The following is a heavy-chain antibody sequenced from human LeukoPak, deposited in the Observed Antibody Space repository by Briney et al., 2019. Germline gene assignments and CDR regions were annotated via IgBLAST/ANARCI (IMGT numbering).Heavy chain of an antibody. J-gene: IGHJ4*02. CDR2: ISHSGST. D-gene: IGHD6-13*01. V-gene: IGHV4-59*02. Sequence: SETLSLTCTVSGGSVSNYCWSWIRQPPGKELEWIAYISHSGSTDYNPSLKSRATISVDTSKNQFSLRLSSVTAADTAVYFCARHSSIWYPFDKWGQGTLVTVSS. CDR3: ARHSSIWYPFDK. CDR1: GGSVSNYC.